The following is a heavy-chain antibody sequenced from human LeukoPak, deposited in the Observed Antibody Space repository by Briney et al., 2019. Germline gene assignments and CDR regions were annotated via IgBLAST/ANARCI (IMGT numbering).Heavy chain of an antibody. J-gene: IGHJ4*02. Sequence: GGSLRLSCTASGFTFGDYAMSWVRQAPGKGLEWVGFIRSKAYGGTTEYAASVKGRFTISRDDSKSIAYLQMNSLKTEDTAVYYCTRDRYGDSYIDYWGQGTLVTVSS. CDR3: TRDRYGDSYIDY. CDR2: IRSKAYGGTT. CDR1: GFTFGDYA. V-gene: IGHV3-49*04. D-gene: IGHD4-17*01.